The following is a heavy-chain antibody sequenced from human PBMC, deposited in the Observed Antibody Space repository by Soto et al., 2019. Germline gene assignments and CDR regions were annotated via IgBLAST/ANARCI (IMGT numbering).Heavy chain of an antibody. J-gene: IGHJ4*02. CDR1: GFNFRSYG. Sequence: QVQLVESGGGVVQPGRSLRLSCAASGFNFRSYGMHWVRQAPGKGLEWVAVISYDGSAKWYVDSVKGRFTISRDTFKNILYLQRNRLRAEDTAVYYCAKDEGAEDDILTGYPLFDYRGQGILVTVSS. D-gene: IGHD3-9*01. CDR3: AKDEGAEDDILTGYPLFDY. CDR2: ISYDGSAK. V-gene: IGHV3-30*18.